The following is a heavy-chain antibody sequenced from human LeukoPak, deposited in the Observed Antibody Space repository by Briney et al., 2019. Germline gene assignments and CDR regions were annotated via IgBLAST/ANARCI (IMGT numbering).Heavy chain of an antibody. CDR2: INHSGST. J-gene: IGHJ4*02. Sequence: SETLSLTCTVSGGSISSYYWSWIRQPPGKGLEWIGEINHSGSTNYNPSLKSRVTISVDTSKNQFSLKLSSVTAADTAVYYCARGSVLNWNWYSSSSGSLQNWGQGTLVTVSS. D-gene: IGHD6-6*01. CDR1: GGSISSYY. CDR3: ARGSVLNWNWYSSSSGSLQN. V-gene: IGHV4-34*01.